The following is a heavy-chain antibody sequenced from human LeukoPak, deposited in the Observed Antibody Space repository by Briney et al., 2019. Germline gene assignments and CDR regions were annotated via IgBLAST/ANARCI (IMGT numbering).Heavy chain of an antibody. D-gene: IGHD3-10*01. J-gene: IGHJ4*02. CDR2: ISGSAHKI. CDR3: AREGYYGSGSPPSLYFDY. V-gene: IGHV3-23*01. Sequence: GGSLRLSCVASGITFSNYAVSWVRQAPEKGLDWVSVISGSAHKIRYADSVKGRFTISRDNSRSTLYLQMNSLRPEDTAIYYCAREGYYGSGSPPSLYFDYWGQGTLVTVSS. CDR1: GITFSNYA.